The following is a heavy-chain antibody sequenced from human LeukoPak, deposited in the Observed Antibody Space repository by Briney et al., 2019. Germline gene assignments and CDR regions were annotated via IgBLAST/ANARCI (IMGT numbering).Heavy chain of an antibody. CDR1: GYTFTSYD. D-gene: IGHD5-12*01. CDR3: ARGGGYSGYDSLTTGYYFDY. Sequence: CKAXGYTFTSYDINWVRQATGQGLEWMGWMNPNSGNTGYAQKFQGRVTMTRNTSISTAYMELSSLRSEDTAVYYCARGGGYSGYDSLTTGYYFDYWGQGTLVTVSS. V-gene: IGHV1-8*01. J-gene: IGHJ4*02. CDR2: MNPNSGNT.